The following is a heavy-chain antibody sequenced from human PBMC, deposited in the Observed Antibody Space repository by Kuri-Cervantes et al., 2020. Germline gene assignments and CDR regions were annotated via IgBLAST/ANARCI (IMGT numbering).Heavy chain of an antibody. D-gene: IGHD6-19*01. J-gene: IGHJ5*02. Sequence: GESLKISCAASGFTFSFYSMNWVRQAPGKGLEWVSSISSSSTYIYYADSVKGRFTISRDSAKNSLYLQMNSLRAEDTAVYYCARGGRKHSSDWFGPWGQGTLVTVSS. CDR2: ISSSSTYI. V-gene: IGHV3-21*01. CDR3: ARGGRKHSSDWFGP. CDR1: GFTFSFYS.